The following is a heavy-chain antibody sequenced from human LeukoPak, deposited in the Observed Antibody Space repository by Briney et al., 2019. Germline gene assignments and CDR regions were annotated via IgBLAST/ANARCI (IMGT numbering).Heavy chain of an antibody. CDR2: ISSSSSYI. D-gene: IGHD2-15*01. CDR1: GFTFSSYS. J-gene: IGHJ4*02. V-gene: IGHV3-21*01. CDR3: ARDEVVAAFDY. Sequence: PGGSLRLSCAAYGFTFSSYSMNWVRQAPGKELEWVSSISSSSSYIYYADSVKGRFTISRDNAKNSLYLQMNSLRAEDTAVYYCARDEVVAAFDYWGQGTLVTVSS.